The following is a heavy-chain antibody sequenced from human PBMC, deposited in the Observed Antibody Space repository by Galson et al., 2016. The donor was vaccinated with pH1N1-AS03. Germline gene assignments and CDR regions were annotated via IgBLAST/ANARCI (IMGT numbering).Heavy chain of an antibody. Sequence: SVKVSCKASGYIFTGFHVHWVRQAPGQGLEWMGWINPNNGVTNYAQKFQAWVTMTGDTSISTAYMELFGLKSDDTAVYYCARDPRGPCSSATCATTYYFGMDVWGQGTTVIVSS. D-gene: IGHD1-26*01. CDR3: ARDPRGPCSSATCATTYYFGMDV. J-gene: IGHJ6*02. V-gene: IGHV1-2*04. CDR2: INPNNGVT. CDR1: GYIFTGFH.